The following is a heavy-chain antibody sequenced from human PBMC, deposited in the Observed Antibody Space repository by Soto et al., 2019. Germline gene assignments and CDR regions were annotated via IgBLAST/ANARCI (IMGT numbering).Heavy chain of an antibody. V-gene: IGHV4-34*01. Sequence: QVQLQQWGAGLLKPSETLSLTCAVYGGSFSGYYWSWIRQPPGKGLEWIGEINHSGSTNYNPSLKSGVTRSVDTSKKQCSLKLSSVTAADTAVYYCARVGYCSGGSCYDLDVWGKGTTVTVSS. J-gene: IGHJ6*04. D-gene: IGHD2-15*01. CDR1: GGSFSGYY. CDR3: ARVGYCSGGSCYDLDV. CDR2: INHSGST.